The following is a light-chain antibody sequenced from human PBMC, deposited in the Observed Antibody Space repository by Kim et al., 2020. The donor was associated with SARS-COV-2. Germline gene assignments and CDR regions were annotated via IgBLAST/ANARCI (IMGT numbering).Light chain of an antibody. CDR3: QQYDTSPWT. J-gene: IGKJ1*01. Sequence: WSPGDRATLSCRTSQSVSNNYLARYQQKPGQAPRLLIYGTSSRATGIPDRFSGSGSGTDFTLTISRPEPEDFAVFYCQQYDTSPWTFGQGTKLEI. V-gene: IGKV3-20*01. CDR1: QSVSNNY. CDR2: GTS.